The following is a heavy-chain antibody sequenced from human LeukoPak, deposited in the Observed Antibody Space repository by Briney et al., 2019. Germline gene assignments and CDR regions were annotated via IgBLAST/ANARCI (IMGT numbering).Heavy chain of an antibody. J-gene: IGHJ3*02. CDR3: ARDWGVVIRGTDAFDI. Sequence: SETLSLTCTVSGGSISNYYWSWIRQPPGKGLEWIGYIFYSGSTNCNPALKSRLTISVDTSKNQFSLNLTSVTAAHTAIYYCARDWGVVIRGTDAFDIWGQGTMVTVSS. V-gene: IGHV4-59*01. CDR1: GGSISNYY. D-gene: IGHD3-3*01. CDR2: IFYSGST.